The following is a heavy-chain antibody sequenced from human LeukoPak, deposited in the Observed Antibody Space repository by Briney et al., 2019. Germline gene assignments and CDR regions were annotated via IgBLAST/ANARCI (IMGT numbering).Heavy chain of an antibody. CDR1: GGSFSGYY. V-gene: IGHV4-34*01. CDR2: INHSGST. Sequence: SETLSLTCAVYGGSFSGYYWSWIRQPPGKGLEWIGEINHSGSTNYNPSLKSRVTISVDTSKNQFSLKLSSVTAADTAVYYCARDGRFPLVTMVRGAFDYWGQGTLVTVSS. CDR3: ARDGRFPLVTMVRGAFDY. J-gene: IGHJ4*02. D-gene: IGHD3-10*01.